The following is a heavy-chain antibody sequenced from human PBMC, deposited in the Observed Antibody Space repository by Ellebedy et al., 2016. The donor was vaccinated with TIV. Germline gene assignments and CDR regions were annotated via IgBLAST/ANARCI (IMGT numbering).Heavy chain of an antibody. J-gene: IGHJ6*03. CDR3: ARPNMGYYYMDA. Sequence: TVSCKGSGYSLPSYWFGWVRPMPGKGLEWMGIIYPGDSDTRYSPSFQGQVTISADKSISTAYLQWSSLEASDTAIYYCARPNMGYYYMDAWGQGTTVIVSS. V-gene: IGHV5-51*01. D-gene: IGHD2/OR15-2a*01. CDR1: GYSLPSYW. CDR2: IYPGDSDT.